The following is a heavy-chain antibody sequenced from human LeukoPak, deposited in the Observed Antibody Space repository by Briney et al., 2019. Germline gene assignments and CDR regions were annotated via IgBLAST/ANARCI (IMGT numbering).Heavy chain of an antibody. V-gene: IGHV4-4*07. J-gene: IGHJ3*02. Sequence: PSETLSLTCTVSGGSISGYRWSRIRQPAGAGLEWIGRIYTSGTTDYNPSLRSRVTMSVQTSQNQFSLKVTSVTAADTAVYYCARTVVPAVEGAFDIWGQGTMVTVSS. D-gene: IGHD2-21*01. CDR2: IYTSGTT. CDR1: GGSISGYR. CDR3: ARTVVPAVEGAFDI.